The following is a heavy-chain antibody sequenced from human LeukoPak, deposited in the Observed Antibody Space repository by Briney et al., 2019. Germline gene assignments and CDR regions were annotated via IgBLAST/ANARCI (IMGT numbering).Heavy chain of an antibody. V-gene: IGHV6-1*01. CDR3: ARETEYYDILTGLFDY. J-gene: IGHJ4*02. CDR1: GDSVSSNSAA. Sequence: SQTLSPTCAISGDSVSSNSAAWNWIRQSPSRGLEWLGRTYYRSKWYNDYAVSVKSRITINPDTSKNQFSLQLNSVTPEDTAVYYCARETEYYDILTGLFDYWGQGTLVTVSS. CDR2: TYYRSKWYN. D-gene: IGHD3-9*01.